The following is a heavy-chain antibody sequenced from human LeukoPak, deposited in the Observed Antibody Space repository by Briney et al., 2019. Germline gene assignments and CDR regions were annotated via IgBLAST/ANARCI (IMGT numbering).Heavy chain of an antibody. CDR2: IKQDGSEK. Sequence: PGGSLGLSYAASGFTFSSYWMSWVRQAPGKGLEWVANIKQDGSEKYYVDSVKGRFTISRDNAKNSLYLQMNSLRAEDTAVYYCAREILLWFGELFGAFDIWGQGTMVTVSS. D-gene: IGHD3-10*01. CDR1: GFTFSSYW. V-gene: IGHV3-7*03. CDR3: AREILLWFGELFGAFDI. J-gene: IGHJ3*02.